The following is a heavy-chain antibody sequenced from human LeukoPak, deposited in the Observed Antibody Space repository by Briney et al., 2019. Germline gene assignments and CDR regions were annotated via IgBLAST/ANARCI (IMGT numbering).Heavy chain of an antibody. J-gene: IGHJ2*01. CDR2: INTGSTYT. Sequence: TGGSLRLSCAASGXTLSDYYMTWIRQAPGKGLEWLSYINTGSTYTNYANSVKGRFTISRDNAKNSLYLQLNSLRAEDTAVYYCTREDNWYFDLWGRGTLVTVSS. CDR3: TREDNWYFDL. V-gene: IGHV3-11*05. CDR1: GXTLSDYY.